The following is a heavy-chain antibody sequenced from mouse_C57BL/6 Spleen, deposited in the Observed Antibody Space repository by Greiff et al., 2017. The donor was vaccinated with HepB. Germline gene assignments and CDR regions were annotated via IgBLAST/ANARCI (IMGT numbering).Heavy chain of an antibody. CDR1: GYTFTSYW. D-gene: IGHD4-1*01. J-gene: IGHJ3*01. V-gene: IGHV1-69*01. CDR2: IDPSDSYT. Sequence: QVQLQQPGAELVMPGASVKLSCKASGYTFTSYWMHWVKQRPGQGLEWIGEIDPSDSYTNYNQKFKGKSTLTVDKSSSTAYMQLSSLTSEDSAVYYCARSGLGNQAWFAYWGQGTLVTVSA. CDR3: ARSGLGNQAWFAY.